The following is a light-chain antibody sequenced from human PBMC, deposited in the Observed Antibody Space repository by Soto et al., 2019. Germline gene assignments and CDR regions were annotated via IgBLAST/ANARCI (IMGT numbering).Light chain of an antibody. CDR3: QQYEAVVT. J-gene: IGKJ1*01. CDR1: QSVSSSY. V-gene: IGKV3-20*01. Sequence: PGERVPLSCRASQSVSSSYLTWYQQKPGQAPRLLIYGASSRATGIPDRFSGSGSGTDFTLTISRLEPEDVAVYYCQQYEAVVTFGQGTKVDI. CDR2: GAS.